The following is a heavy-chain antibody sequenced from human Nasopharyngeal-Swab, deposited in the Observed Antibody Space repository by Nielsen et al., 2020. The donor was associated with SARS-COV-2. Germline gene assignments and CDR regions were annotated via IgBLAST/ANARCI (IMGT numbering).Heavy chain of an antibody. CDR2: ISWNSGSI. D-gene: IGHD5-18*01. CDR3: AKGYGYGGDYYYYSGMDV. V-gene: IGHV3-9*01. J-gene: IGHJ6*02. Sequence: SLKISCAASGFTFDDYAMHWVRQAPGKGLEWVSGISWNSGSIGYADSVKGRFTISRDNAKNSLYLQMNSLRAEDTALYYCAKGYGYGGDYYYYSGMDVWGQGTTVTVSS. CDR1: GFTFDDYA.